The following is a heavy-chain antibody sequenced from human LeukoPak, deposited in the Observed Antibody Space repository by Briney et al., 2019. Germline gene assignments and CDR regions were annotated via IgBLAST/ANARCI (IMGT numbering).Heavy chain of an antibody. Sequence: ASVKVSCKASGYTFTGYYMHCVRQAPGQGLEWMGGINPNSGGTNYAQKFQGRVTMTRDTSISTAYMELSRLRSDDTAVYYCARDPSLTYGDYFFDYWGQGTLVTVSS. CDR3: ARDPSLTYGDYFFDY. CDR2: INPNSGGT. CDR1: GYTFTGYY. V-gene: IGHV1-2*02. J-gene: IGHJ4*02. D-gene: IGHD4-17*01.